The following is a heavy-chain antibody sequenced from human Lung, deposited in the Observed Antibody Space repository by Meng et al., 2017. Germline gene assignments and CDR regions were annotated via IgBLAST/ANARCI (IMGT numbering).Heavy chain of an antibody. Sequence: QGQLQQVGAVCVGPSENLSLTCAVYGGSISGSYWSWIRQSPAKGLEWIEKINHGGSTNYNPSLESRVTISVDTPKNQFSLRLTSMTVADTAVYYCARERHSTRIRGVIDFWGQGALVTVSS. D-gene: IGHD3-10*01. V-gene: IGHV4-34*01. CDR3: ARERHSTRIRGVIDF. J-gene: IGHJ4*02. CDR2: INHGGST. CDR1: GGSISGSY.